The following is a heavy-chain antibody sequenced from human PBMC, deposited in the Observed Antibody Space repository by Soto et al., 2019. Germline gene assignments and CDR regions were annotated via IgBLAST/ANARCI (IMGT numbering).Heavy chain of an antibody. D-gene: IGHD2-15*01. Sequence: PSEALSLTCTVSGGSSSPFYCSWVRQPPGKGLEWIGYLYYSGNTNYNLSLKSRVTISVDASKNQVSLRLTSVTAADTAVYYCARVGGVAARAFDYWGQGTVVTVSS. CDR1: GGSSSPFY. CDR3: ARVGGVAARAFDY. J-gene: IGHJ4*02. CDR2: LYYSGNT. V-gene: IGHV4-59*01.